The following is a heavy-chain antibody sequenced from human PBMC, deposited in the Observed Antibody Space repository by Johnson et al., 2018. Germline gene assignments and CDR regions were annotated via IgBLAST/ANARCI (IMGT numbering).Heavy chain of an antibody. CDR1: GFTFSNYW. V-gene: IGHV3-7*01. J-gene: IGHJ1*01. CDR3: VGGVGWILQH. Sequence: QLGQSGGGLVPPGGSLRLSCAASGFTFSNYWMFWVRQAPGKGLEWVATIQKDGSEKLYVDSVKGRFTMSRDNAKNSLYLQMNSLRDEDTAVYYCVGGVGWILQHWGQGTLVSVSS. CDR2: IQKDGSEK. D-gene: IGHD1-26*01.